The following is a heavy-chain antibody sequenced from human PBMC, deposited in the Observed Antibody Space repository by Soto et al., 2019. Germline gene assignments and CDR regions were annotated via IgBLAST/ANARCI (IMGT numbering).Heavy chain of an antibody. J-gene: IGHJ3*02. D-gene: IGHD3-16*02. CDR3: ARGRIMITFGGVIVRGGALDI. V-gene: IGHV1-46*01. CDR2: INPSGGST. CDR1: GYTFTSYY. Sequence: EASVKVSCKASGYTFTSYYMHWVRQAPGQGLEWMGIINPSGGSTSYAQKFQGRVTMTRDTSTSTVYMELSSLRSEDTAVYYCARGRIMITFGGVIVRGGALDIWGQGTMVTVS.